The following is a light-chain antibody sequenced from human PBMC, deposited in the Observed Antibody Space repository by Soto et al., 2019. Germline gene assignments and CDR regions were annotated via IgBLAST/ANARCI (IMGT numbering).Light chain of an antibody. CDR1: SNDVGSYKF. CDR3: GSYTSNTFPDV. J-gene: IGLJ1*01. Sequence: QSVLTQPASVSGSPGQSITISCTGTSNDVGSYKFVSWYQQYPGKAPKLIIFEVSKRPSGVSNRFSGSKSGKRASLTISGFRAEDEADYYCGSYTSNTFPDVFGSGTKVTVL. CDR2: EVS. V-gene: IGLV2-23*02.